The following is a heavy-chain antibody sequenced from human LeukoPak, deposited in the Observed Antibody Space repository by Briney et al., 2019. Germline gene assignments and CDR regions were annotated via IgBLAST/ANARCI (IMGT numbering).Heavy chain of an antibody. J-gene: IGHJ6*02. CDR3: AKGSKGSGGWELLRYYYYGMDV. V-gene: IGHV3-30*18. Sequence: PGRSLRLSCAASGFTFSSYGMHWVRQAPGKGLEWVAVISHDGSNKYYADSVKGRFTISRDNSKNTLYLQMNSLRAEDTAVYYCAKGSKGSGGWELLRYYYYGMDVWGQGTTVTVSS. CDR2: ISHDGSNK. D-gene: IGHD1-26*01. CDR1: GFTFSSYG.